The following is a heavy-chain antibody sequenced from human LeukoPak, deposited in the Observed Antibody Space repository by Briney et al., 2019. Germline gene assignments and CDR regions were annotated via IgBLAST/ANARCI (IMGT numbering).Heavy chain of an antibody. Sequence: GGSLRLSCAASGFTFSSYSMNWVRQAPGKGLEWVSSISSSSSYIYYADSVKGRFTISRENAKNSLYLQMNSLRAEDTAVYYCAKDRGRWNFGFDHWGGGTLVTVS. CDR3: AKDRGRWNFGFDH. J-gene: IGHJ4*02. CDR2: ISSSSSYI. V-gene: IGHV3-21*01. D-gene: IGHD1-7*01. CDR1: GFTFSSYS.